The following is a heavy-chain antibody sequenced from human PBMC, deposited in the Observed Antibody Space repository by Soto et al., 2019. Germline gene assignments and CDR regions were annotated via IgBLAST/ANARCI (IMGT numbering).Heavy chain of an antibody. D-gene: IGHD3-10*02. CDR2: MSPNSNHA. CDR3: ARGSLFGDLGNLDYGLAV. V-gene: IGHV1-8*01. CDR1: GYTFTSDD. Sequence: AASVKVSCKASGYTFTSDDINWVRQASGQGLEWMGWMSPNSNHAGYSQKFQGRLTMTRNTSISTAYMELTSLRSDDTAVYYCARGSLFGDLGNLDYGLAVWGQGTSVPVSS. J-gene: IGHJ6*02.